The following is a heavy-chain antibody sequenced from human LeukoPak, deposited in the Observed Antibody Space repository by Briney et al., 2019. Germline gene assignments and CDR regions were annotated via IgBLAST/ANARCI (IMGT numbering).Heavy chain of an antibody. D-gene: IGHD6-19*01. CDR3: ANGYSSGWYAP. V-gene: IGHV3-33*06. CDR2: IWYDGSNK. J-gene: IGHJ5*02. CDR1: GFTFSSYG. Sequence: PGGSLRLSCAASGFTFSSYGMHWVRQAPGKGLEWVAVIWYDGSNKYYADSVKGRFTISRDNSKNTLYLQMNSLRAEDTAVYYCANGYSSGWYAPWGQGTLVTVSS.